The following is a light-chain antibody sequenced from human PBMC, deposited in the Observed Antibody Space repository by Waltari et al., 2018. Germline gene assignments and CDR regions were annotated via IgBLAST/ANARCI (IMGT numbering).Light chain of an antibody. V-gene: IGKV1-5*03. Sequence: DIQMTQSPSTLSASVGDRVTITCRASQSIGSWLAWYQQKPGKAPKLLIYEATSFESGVPSRFSASGSGTEFTLTISSLQPDDFATYYCQRYNSYPITFGPGTKVDI. J-gene: IGKJ3*01. CDR2: EAT. CDR3: QRYNSYPIT. CDR1: QSIGSW.